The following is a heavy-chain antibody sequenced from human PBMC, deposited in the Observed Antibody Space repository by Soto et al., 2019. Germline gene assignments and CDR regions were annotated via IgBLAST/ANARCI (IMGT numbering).Heavy chain of an antibody. V-gene: IGHV3-23*01. D-gene: IGHD3-22*01. J-gene: IGHJ4*02. CDR1: GFTFSSYA. CDR3: AKALWRDYYDSSGYPRY. CDR2: ISGSGGST. Sequence: PGGSLRLSCAASGFTFSSYAMSWVRQAPGKXLEWVSAISGSGGSTYYADSVKGRFTISRDNSKNTLYLQMNSLRAEDTAVYYCAKALWRDYYDSSGYPRYWGQGTLVNVSS.